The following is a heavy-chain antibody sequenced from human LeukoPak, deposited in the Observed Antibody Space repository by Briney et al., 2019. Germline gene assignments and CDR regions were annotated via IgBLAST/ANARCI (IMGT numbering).Heavy chain of an antibody. V-gene: IGHV3-30*02. CDR3: TKLGAVSADY. J-gene: IGHJ4*02. CDR2: IRYDGRNK. CDR1: GFTFSDYD. D-gene: IGHD3-16*01. Sequence: GGSLRLSCAVSGFTFSDYDMYWVRQAPGKGLECVAFIRYDGRNKLYADSVKGRFTISRDNSENTLYLQMNSLRVEDTAVYYCTKLGAVSADYWGRGTLVTVSS.